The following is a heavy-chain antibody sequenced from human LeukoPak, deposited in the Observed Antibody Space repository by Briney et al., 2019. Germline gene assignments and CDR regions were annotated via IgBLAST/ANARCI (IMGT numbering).Heavy chain of an antibody. Sequence: NPSETLSLTCTVSGGSISSSSYYWGWIRQPPGKGLEWIGSIYYSGSTYYNPSLKSRVTISVDTSKNQFSLKLSSVTAADTAVYYCARDKGAVAGTWDYWGQGTLVTVSS. V-gene: IGHV4-39*07. J-gene: IGHJ4*02. CDR2: IYYSGST. CDR3: ARDKGAVAGTWDY. CDR1: GGSISSSSYY. D-gene: IGHD6-19*01.